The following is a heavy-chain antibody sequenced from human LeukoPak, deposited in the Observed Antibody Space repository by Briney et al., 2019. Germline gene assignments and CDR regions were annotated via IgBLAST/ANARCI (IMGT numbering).Heavy chain of an antibody. CDR3: ASLGDIVVVPAAN. D-gene: IGHD2-2*01. J-gene: IGHJ4*02. V-gene: IGHV4-59*12. CDR1: GGSMNNYY. CDR2: VYQTGDT. Sequence: SETLSLTCIVSGGSMNNYYWSWFRQPPGKGLEWIAYVYQTGDTRYNPSLKSRVSISLDMSKNQFSLKVSSVTAADTAVYYCASLGDIVVVPAANWGQGTLVTVSS.